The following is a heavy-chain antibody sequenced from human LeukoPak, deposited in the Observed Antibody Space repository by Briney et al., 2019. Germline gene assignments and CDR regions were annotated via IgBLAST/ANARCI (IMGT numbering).Heavy chain of an antibody. CDR1: GYTFTSYD. V-gene: IGHV1-8*01. D-gene: IGHD2-2*01. CDR2: MNPNSGNT. Sequence: ASVKVSCNASGYTFTSYDINWVRQATGQGLEWMGWMNPNSGNTGYAQKFQGRVTMTSTTSISTAYMELSRLRSEDTAVYYCARGGSSTSTTFDYWGQGTLVTVSS. CDR3: ARGGSSTSTTFDY. J-gene: IGHJ4*02.